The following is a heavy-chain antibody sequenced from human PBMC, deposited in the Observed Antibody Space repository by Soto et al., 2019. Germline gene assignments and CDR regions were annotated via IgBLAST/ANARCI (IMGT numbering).Heavy chain of an antibody. CDR2: INAGNGAT. CDR3: ARFCSSSLCYAAFDY. J-gene: IGHJ4*02. CDR1: GYTFTSFA. D-gene: IGHD2-2*01. Sequence: QVQLVQSGAEVRKPGASVKVSCKASGYTFTSFAITWVRQAPGQRLEWVGWINAGNGATTYSQNFQGRVTITRDTSANTASMELRSLSSEDTAVFYCARFCSSSLCYAAFDYWGQGTLVTVSS. V-gene: IGHV1-3*01.